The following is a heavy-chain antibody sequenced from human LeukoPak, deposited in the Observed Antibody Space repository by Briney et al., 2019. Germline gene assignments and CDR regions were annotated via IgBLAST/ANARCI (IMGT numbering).Heavy chain of an antibody. Sequence: PSQTLSLTCTVSGGSISSGGYYWSWIRQHAGKGLEWIGYLYYSGSTSYNPSLKSRVTISVDTSKNQFSLKLSSVTAADTAMYYCARCRIAAGSIWEHYWGQGTLVTVSS. CDR3: ARCRIAAGSIWEHY. V-gene: IGHV4-31*03. CDR2: LYYSGST. CDR1: GGSISSGGYY. J-gene: IGHJ4*02. D-gene: IGHD6-13*01.